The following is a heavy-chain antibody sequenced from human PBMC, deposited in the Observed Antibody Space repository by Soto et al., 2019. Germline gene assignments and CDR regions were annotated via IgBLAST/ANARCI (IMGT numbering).Heavy chain of an antibody. CDR2: ISYDGSNK. CDR3: AKDLVRYSSSPNYFDY. Sequence: QVQLVESGGGVVQPGRSLRLSCAASGFTFSNYGMHWVRQAPGKGLEWVAVISYDGSNKYYADSVKGRFTISRDNSKNTLYLQMNSLRAEDTAVYYCAKDLVRYSSSPNYFDYWGQGTLVTVSS. CDR1: GFTFSNYG. V-gene: IGHV3-30*18. D-gene: IGHD6-6*01. J-gene: IGHJ4*02.